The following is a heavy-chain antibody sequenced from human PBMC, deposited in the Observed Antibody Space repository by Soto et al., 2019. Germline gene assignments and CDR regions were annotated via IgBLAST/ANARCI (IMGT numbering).Heavy chain of an antibody. CDR2: IYDSGST. J-gene: IGHJ4*02. Sequence: SETLSLTCTVSGGSISSYSWSWIRQPPGQGLEWIGYIYDSGSTQYSPSLKSRVNISVDTSKNQFSLKLSSVTAADTAVYYCARLTPVTADFDYWGQGTLVTVSS. V-gene: IGHV4-59*08. CDR3: ARLTPVTADFDY. D-gene: IGHD4-17*01. CDR1: GGSISSYS.